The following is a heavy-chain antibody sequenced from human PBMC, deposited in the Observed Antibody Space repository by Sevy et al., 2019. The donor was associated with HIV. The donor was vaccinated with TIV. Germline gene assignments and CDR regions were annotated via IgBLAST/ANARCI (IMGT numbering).Heavy chain of an antibody. Sequence: ASVKVSCKASGGTFSSYAISWVRQAPGQGLEWMGGIIPIFGTANYAQKFQGRVTITADESTSTAYMELSSLRSEDTAVYYWARGRAAAGTGYYYYYYGMDVWGQGTTVTVSS. CDR1: GGTFSSYA. D-gene: IGHD6-13*01. CDR2: IIPIFGTA. V-gene: IGHV1-69*13. J-gene: IGHJ6*02. CDR3: ARGRAAAGTGYYYYYYGMDV.